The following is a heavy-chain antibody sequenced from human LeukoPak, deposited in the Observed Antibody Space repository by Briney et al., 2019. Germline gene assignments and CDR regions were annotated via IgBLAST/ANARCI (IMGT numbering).Heavy chain of an antibody. Sequence: GSLRLSCAASGFTFSSYSMNWVRQAPGKGLEWVSSISSSSSYIYYADSVKGRFTISRDKSKNTLSLQMNGLRVEDTAVYYCAKVMPPGRIRFYSYYMDVWGKGTTVTVSS. J-gene: IGHJ6*03. CDR2: ISSSSSYI. D-gene: IGHD2-15*01. CDR1: GFTFSSYS. V-gene: IGHV3-21*01. CDR3: AKVMPPGRIRFYSYYMDV.